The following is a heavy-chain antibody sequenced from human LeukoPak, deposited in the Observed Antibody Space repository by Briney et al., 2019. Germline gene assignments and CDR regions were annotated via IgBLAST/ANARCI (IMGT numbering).Heavy chain of an antibody. D-gene: IGHD2-15*01. CDR3: AREGGGYRLFEF. J-gene: IGHJ4*02. V-gene: IGHV3-48*04. Sequence: PGGSLRLSCAASGYPFSNYGMGWVRRTPGRGLEWISYISGRATNTEYADSVKARFTISRDNAENTLYLQMDNLRAEDTAVYYCAREGGGYRLFEFWGQGLLVTVSS. CDR2: ISGRATNT. CDR1: GYPFSNYG.